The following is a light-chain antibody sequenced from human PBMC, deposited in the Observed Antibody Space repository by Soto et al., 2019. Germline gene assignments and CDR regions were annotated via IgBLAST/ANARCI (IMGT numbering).Light chain of an antibody. CDR3: QQSYSTLT. Sequence: DIQMTQSPSSLSASVGDRVTITCRASQSISSYLNWYQQKPGKAPKLLIYAASSLQSGVSSRFSGGGSGTDFTLTISSLQPEAFATYYCQQSYSTLTFGPGTKVDIK. V-gene: IGKV1-39*01. CDR1: QSISSY. J-gene: IGKJ3*01. CDR2: AAS.